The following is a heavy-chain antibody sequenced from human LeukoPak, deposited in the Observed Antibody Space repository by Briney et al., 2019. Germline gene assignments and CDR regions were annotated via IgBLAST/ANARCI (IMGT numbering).Heavy chain of an antibody. Sequence: ASVKVSCKVSGYTLTELSMHWVRQAPGKGLEWMGGFDPEDGETIYAQKFQGRVTMTEDTSTDTAYMELSSLGSEDTAVYYCATEGIAVAGIDYWGQGTLVTVSS. CDR1: GYTLTELS. J-gene: IGHJ4*02. D-gene: IGHD6-19*01. V-gene: IGHV1-24*01. CDR3: ATEGIAVAGIDY. CDR2: FDPEDGET.